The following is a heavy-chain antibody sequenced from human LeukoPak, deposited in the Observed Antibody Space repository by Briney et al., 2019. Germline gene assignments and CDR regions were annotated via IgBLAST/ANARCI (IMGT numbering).Heavy chain of an antibody. CDR3: ARGISSWSLYYYYYMDV. V-gene: IGHV1-8*03. CDR1: GYTFTSYD. J-gene: IGHJ6*03. Sequence: ASVKVSCKASGYTFTSYDINWVRQATGQGLEWMGWMNPNSGNTGYAQKFQGRVTITRNTSISTAYMELSSPRSEDTAVYYCARGISSWSLYYYYYMDVWGKGTTVTVSS. D-gene: IGHD6-13*01. CDR2: MNPNSGNT.